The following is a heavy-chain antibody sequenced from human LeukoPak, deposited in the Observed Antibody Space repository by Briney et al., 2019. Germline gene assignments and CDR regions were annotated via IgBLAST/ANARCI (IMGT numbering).Heavy chain of an antibody. V-gene: IGHV4-38-2*01. CDR1: GHSISSGYF. J-gene: IGHJ4*02. Sequence: SETLSLTCAVSGHSISSGYFWGWIRQPPGKGLEWIGSIFHSGSTYYNPSLESRVTMSVDTSKNQFSLKLSSVTAADTAVYYCAVGYYFDYWGQGTLVTVSS. CDR2: IFHSGST. CDR3: AVGYYFDY. D-gene: IGHD1-26*01.